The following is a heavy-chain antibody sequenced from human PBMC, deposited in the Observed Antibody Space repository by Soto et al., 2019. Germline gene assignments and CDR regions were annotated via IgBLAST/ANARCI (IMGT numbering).Heavy chain of an antibody. CDR1: GCSISGFY. J-gene: IGHJ5*02. CDR2: IYYSGSA. Sequence: SETLSLTCTISGCSISGFYWGWIRQPPGKGLEWIGNIYYSGSANYDPSLRSRVTISLNTSKNQFSLNLSSVTAADTAMYYCARAGVATIYPGNNWFDPWGQGTLVTVSS. CDR3: ARAGVATIYPGNNWFDP. V-gene: IGHV4-59*08. D-gene: IGHD5-12*01.